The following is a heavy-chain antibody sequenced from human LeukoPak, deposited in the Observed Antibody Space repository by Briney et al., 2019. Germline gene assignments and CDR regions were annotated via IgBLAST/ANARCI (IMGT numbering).Heavy chain of an antibody. D-gene: IGHD1-14*01. CDR3: VKDNPLDY. CDR1: EFTVSVNY. V-gene: IGHV3-30*02. Sequence: GGSLRLSCAASEFTVSVNYMSWVRQAPGKGLEWVAFIRYDGNNKLYADSMKGRFTISRDNSKNTLYLHINSLRAEDTAVYYCVKDNPLDYWGQGTLVIVSS. CDR2: IRYDGNNK. J-gene: IGHJ4*02.